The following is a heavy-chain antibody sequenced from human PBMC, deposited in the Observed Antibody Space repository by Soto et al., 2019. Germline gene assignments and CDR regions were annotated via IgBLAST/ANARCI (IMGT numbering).Heavy chain of an antibody. D-gene: IGHD2-2*01. Sequence: ASVKVSCKASGCTFSSYTISWVRQAPGQGLEWMGWISAYNGNTNYAQKLQGRVTMTTDTSTSTAYMELRSLRSDDTAVYYCARSCSSTSCYPYYYYMDVWGKGTTVTVSS. CDR2: ISAYNGNT. CDR1: GCTFSSYT. CDR3: ARSCSSTSCYPYYYYMDV. V-gene: IGHV1-18*01. J-gene: IGHJ6*03.